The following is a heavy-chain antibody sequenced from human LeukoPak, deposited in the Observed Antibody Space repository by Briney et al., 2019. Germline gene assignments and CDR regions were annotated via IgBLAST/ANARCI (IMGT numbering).Heavy chain of an antibody. CDR3: ARDYLQRYFDWTIPGY. CDR2: INPSGGST. J-gene: IGHJ4*02. V-gene: IGHV1-46*01. Sequence: ASVKVSCKASGYTFTSYYMHWVRQAPGQGLEWMGIINPSGGSTSYAQKFQGRVTMTRDTSTSTVYMELSSLRSEDTAVYYCARDYLQRYFDWTIPGYWGQGTLVTVSS. CDR1: GYTFTSYY. D-gene: IGHD3-9*01.